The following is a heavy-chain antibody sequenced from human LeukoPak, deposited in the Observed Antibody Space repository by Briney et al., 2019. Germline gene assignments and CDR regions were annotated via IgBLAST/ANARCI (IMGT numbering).Heavy chain of an antibody. D-gene: IGHD1-14*01. CDR3: ARRATPGEANDAFDD. CDR2: IYYTGST. J-gene: IGHJ3*01. Sequence: SDTLSLTCTVSGGSISSSSYYWGWIRQPPGKGLEWIGSIYYTGSTYYNPSLKSRVTISVDTSKNQFSLKLSSVTAADTAVYYCARRATPGEANDAFDDWGQGTMVTVSS. CDR1: GGSISSSSYY. V-gene: IGHV4-39*01.